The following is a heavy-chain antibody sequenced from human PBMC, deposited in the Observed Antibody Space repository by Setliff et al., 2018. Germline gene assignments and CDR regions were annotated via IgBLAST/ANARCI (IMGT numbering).Heavy chain of an antibody. Sequence: ASVKVSCKASGYTFTGYYMHWVRQAPGQGLEWTGWINPNSGGTNYAQKFQGRVTMTRDTSISTAYMELSRLRSDDTAVYYCARDHGSIVGARHGPHDAFDIWGQGTMVTVSS. V-gene: IGHV1-2*02. J-gene: IGHJ3*02. CDR3: ARDHGSIVGARHGPHDAFDI. D-gene: IGHD1-26*01. CDR1: GYTFTGYY. CDR2: INPNSGGT.